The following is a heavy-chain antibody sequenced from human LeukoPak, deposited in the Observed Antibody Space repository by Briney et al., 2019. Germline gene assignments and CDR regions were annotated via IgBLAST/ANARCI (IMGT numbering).Heavy chain of an antibody. Sequence: NPGGSLRLSCAASGFSVSSNCMSWVRQAPGKGLEWVSAIYSGGNTHDADPVKGRSTTSRDNSKNALYLQMNSLRAEDTAVYYCARDNPAPRWGQGTLVTVSS. CDR3: ARDNPAPR. CDR1: GFSVSSNC. J-gene: IGHJ4*02. V-gene: IGHV3-53*01. CDR2: IYSGGNT.